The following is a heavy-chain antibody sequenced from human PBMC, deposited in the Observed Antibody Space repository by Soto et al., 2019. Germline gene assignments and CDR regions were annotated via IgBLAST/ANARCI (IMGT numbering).Heavy chain of an antibody. CDR3: SRRARQWLGSLY. J-gene: IGHJ4*02. V-gene: IGHV1-8*01. CDR1: GYTFTSYD. Sequence: QVQLVQSGAEVKKPGASVKVSCKASGYTFTSYDINWVRQATGQGLERMGWMNPNSGNTGYAQKFQGRVTMTRTTSIGTAYMELSSLRSEDTAVYYCSRRARQWLGSLYWGQGTLVTVSS. D-gene: IGHD6-19*01. CDR2: MNPNSGNT.